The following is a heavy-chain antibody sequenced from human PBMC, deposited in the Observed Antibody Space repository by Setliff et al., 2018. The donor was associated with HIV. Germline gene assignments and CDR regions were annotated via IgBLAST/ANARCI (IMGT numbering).Heavy chain of an antibody. Sequence: LSLTCTVSGGSISSYYWSWIRQPAGKGLEWIGRIYTSGSTNYNPSLKSRVAMSIDTSKNQISLKLRSVTAADTAVYYCARQSGYTRGWDIFGLVAGSFDIWGQGTMVTVSS. CDR2: IYTSGST. D-gene: IGHD3-3*01. V-gene: IGHV4-4*07. J-gene: IGHJ3*02. CDR3: ARQSGYTRGWDIFGLVAGSFDI. CDR1: GGSISSYY.